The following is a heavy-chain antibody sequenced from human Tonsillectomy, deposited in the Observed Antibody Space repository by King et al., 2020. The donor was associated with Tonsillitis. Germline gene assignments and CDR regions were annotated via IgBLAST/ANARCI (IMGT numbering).Heavy chain of an antibody. D-gene: IGHD3-10*01. CDR2: IRYDGSNK. J-gene: IGHJ4*02. CDR3: AKLLGSGSYYNHFDY. Sequence: VQLVESGGGVVQPGGSLRLSCAASGFTFSSYGMHWVRQAPGKGLEWVAFIRYDGSNKYYADSVKGRFTISRDNSKNTLYLKMNSLRAEDTAVYYCAKLLGSGSYYNHFDYWGQGTLVTVSS. CDR1: GFTFSSYG. V-gene: IGHV3-30*02.